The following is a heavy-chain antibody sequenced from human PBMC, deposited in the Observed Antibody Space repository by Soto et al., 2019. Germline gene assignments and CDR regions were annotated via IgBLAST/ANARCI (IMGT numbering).Heavy chain of an antibody. Sequence: QVQLVQSGAEVKKPGASVKVSCKASGYTFTGYYMHWVRQAPGQGLEWMGWINPNSGGTNYAQKFQGWVTMTWDTSISTAYVELSRLRSDDTAVYYSARVFGYCSGRSCYSSLGAFDIWGQGTMVTVSS. D-gene: IGHD2-15*01. V-gene: IGHV1-2*04. CDR2: INPNSGGT. J-gene: IGHJ3*02. CDR1: GYTFTGYY. CDR3: ARVFGYCSGRSCYSSLGAFDI.